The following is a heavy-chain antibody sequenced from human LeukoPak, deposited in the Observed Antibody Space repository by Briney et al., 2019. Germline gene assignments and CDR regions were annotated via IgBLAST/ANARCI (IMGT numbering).Heavy chain of an antibody. Sequence: SETLSLTCAVYGGSFSGYYWSWIRQPPGKGLEWIGEINHSGSTNYNPSLKSRVTISVDTSKNQFSLKLSSVTAADTAVYYCAREGTLRYFDYWGQGTLVTVSS. D-gene: IGHD3-9*01. J-gene: IGHJ4*02. V-gene: IGHV4-34*01. CDR2: INHSGST. CDR1: GGSFSGYY. CDR3: AREGTLRYFDY.